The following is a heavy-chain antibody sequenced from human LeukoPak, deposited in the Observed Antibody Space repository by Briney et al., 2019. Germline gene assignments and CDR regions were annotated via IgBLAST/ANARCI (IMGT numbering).Heavy chain of an antibody. D-gene: IGHD3-10*01. Sequence: GGSLRLSCAASGFTFSDYYMSWIRQAPGKGLEWVSYISSSGSTIYYADSVKGRFTISRDNAKNSLYLQMNSLRAEDTAVYYCARVSLTPGAYYGSGSEPFDYWGQGTLVTVSS. V-gene: IGHV3-11*01. CDR1: GFTFSDYY. CDR3: ARVSLTPGAYYGSGSEPFDY. J-gene: IGHJ4*02. CDR2: ISSSGSTI.